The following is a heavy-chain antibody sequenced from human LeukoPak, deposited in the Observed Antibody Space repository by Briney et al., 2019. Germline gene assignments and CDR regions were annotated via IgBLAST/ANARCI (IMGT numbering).Heavy chain of an antibody. D-gene: IGHD6-13*01. J-gene: IGHJ1*01. V-gene: IGHV3-11*04. Sequence: GVLRLSCAASGFTFSDYYMSWIRQAPGKGLEWVSYISSSGSTIYYADSVKGRFTISRDNAKNSLYLQMNSLRAEDTAVYYCARDEAAAGSEYFQHWGLGTLVTVSS. CDR2: ISSSGSTI. CDR1: GFTFSDYY. CDR3: ARDEAAAGSEYFQH.